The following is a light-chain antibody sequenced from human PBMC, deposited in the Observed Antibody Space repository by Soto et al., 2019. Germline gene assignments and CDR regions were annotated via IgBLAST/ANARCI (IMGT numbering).Light chain of an antibody. CDR2: EVS. V-gene: IGLV2-8*01. CDR3: CSYAGTKRV. CDR1: SSDVGAYNY. Sequence: SALTQPPSASGSPGQSVAISCTGTSSDVGAYNYVSWYQQHPGKAPKLIIYEVSQRPSGVPDRFSGSRSGNTASLTVSGLQAEDEADYYCCSYAGTKRVFGTGTKVTVL. J-gene: IGLJ1*01.